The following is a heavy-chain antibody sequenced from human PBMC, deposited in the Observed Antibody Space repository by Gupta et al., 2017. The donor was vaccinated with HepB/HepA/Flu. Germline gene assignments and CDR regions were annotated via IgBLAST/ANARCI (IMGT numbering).Heavy chain of an antibody. J-gene: IGHJ6*02. CDR1: GFTFSDHY. V-gene: IGHV3-11*01. Sequence: QVQLVESGGGLVKPGGSLRLSCAASGFTFSDHYMSWIRQAPGKGLEWVSYISSSGSTIYYADSVKGRFTISRDNAKNSLYLQMNSLRAEDTAVYYCARDRPAFSTVTSYYYYGMDVWGQGTTVTVSS. CDR3: ARDRPAFSTVTSYYYYGMDV. CDR2: ISSSGSTI. D-gene: IGHD4-17*01.